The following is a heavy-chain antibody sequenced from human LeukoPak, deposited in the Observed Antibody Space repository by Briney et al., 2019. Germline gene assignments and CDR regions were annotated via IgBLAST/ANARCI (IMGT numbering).Heavy chain of an antibody. CDR2: INPNSGGT. CDR1: GYPFDNFG. Sequence: GAAVKVSCKASGYPFDNFGLTWVRQAPGQGLEWMGWINPNSGGTNYAQKFQGRVTMTRDTSISTAYMELSRLRSDDTAVYYCARAPGIAAAGTDYWGQGTLVTVSS. CDR3: ARAPGIAAAGTDY. V-gene: IGHV1-2*02. D-gene: IGHD6-13*01. J-gene: IGHJ4*02.